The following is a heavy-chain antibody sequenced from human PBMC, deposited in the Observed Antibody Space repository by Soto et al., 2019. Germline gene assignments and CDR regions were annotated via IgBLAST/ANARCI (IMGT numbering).Heavy chain of an antibody. D-gene: IGHD4-17*01. Sequence: SETLSLTCTVSGGSISSYYWSWIRQPPGKGLEWIGYIYYSGSTNYNPSLKSRVTISVDTSKNQFSLKLSSVTAADTAVYYCARALHYVDYYFDYWGQGTLVTVSS. CDR1: GGSISSYY. CDR3: ARALHYVDYYFDY. J-gene: IGHJ4*02. V-gene: IGHV4-59*01. CDR2: IYYSGST.